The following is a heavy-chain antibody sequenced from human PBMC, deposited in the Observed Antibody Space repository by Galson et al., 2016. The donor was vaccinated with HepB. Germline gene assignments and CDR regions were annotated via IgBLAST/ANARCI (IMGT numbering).Heavy chain of an antibody. CDR1: GFSFIYYD. J-gene: IGHJ3*01. CDR2: ISPYNGDR. V-gene: IGHV1-18*01. CDR3: ARVPQRKRNYYDNSGYFHAFDV. D-gene: IGHD6-25*01. Sequence: SVKVSCKASGFSFIYYDITWVRQAPGHGLEWMGWISPYNGDRNYALNLQGRVTMTTDTSTSTASMELRSLRSDDTAVYFCARVPQRKRNYYDNSGYFHAFDVWGQGTMVTVSS.